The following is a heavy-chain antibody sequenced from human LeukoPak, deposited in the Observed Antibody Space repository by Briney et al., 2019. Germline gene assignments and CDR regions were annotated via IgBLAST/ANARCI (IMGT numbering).Heavy chain of an antibody. CDR3: ARNQLLSLDAFDI. D-gene: IGHD2-2*01. J-gene: IGHJ3*02. CDR2: VYYSGSP. Sequence: PAETLSLTCTVSGGPIIIYYWSWIRHPPGEGLEWFGFVYYSGSPNDNSYLKHRDSISADTSKNHFSLRLSSVPAADTAVYYCARNQLLSLDAFDIWGQGTMVTVSS. V-gene: IGHV4-59*08. CDR1: GGPIIIYY.